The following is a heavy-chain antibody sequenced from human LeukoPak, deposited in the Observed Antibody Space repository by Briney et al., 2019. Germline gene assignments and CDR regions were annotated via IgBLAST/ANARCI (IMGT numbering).Heavy chain of an antibody. D-gene: IGHD3-9*01. Sequence: PSETLSLTCTVSGDSISRSHYYWGWIRQPPGKGLEWIGSISYSGSTYYNPSLKSRVTISVDTSKNQFSLKLSSVTAADTAVYYCARGRYWLRPPVYYFDYWGQGTLVTVSS. CDR2: ISYSGST. J-gene: IGHJ4*02. CDR3: ARGRYWLRPPVYYFDY. CDR1: GDSISRSHYY. V-gene: IGHV4-39*01.